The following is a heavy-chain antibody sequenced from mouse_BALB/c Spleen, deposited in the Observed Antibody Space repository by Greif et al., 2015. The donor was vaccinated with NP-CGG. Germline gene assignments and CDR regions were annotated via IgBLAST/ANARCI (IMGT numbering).Heavy chain of an antibody. V-gene: IGHV1S22*01. D-gene: IGHD2-2*01. J-gene: IGHJ4*01. CDR1: GYTFTSYW. Sequence: LQQSGSELVRPGASVKLSCKASGYTFTSYWMHWVKQRPGQGLEWIGNIYPGSGSTNYDEKFKSKATLTVDTSSSTAYMQLSSLTSEDSAVYYCTRCGYDDGGYAMDYWGQGTSVTVSS. CDR3: TRCGYDDGGYAMDY. CDR2: IYPGSGST.